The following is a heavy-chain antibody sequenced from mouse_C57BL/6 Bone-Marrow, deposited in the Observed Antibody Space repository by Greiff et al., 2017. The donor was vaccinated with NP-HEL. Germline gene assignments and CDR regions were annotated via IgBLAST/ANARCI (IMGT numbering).Heavy chain of an antibody. CDR2: IFPGSGST. V-gene: IGHV1-75*01. CDR1: GYTFTDYY. CDR3: ARRGTTVVATDYFDY. J-gene: IGHJ2*01. Sequence: QVQLQQSGPELVKPGASVKISCKASGYTFTDYYINWVKQRPGQGLEWIGWIFPGSGSTYYNEKFKGKATLTVDKSSSTAYMLLSSLTSEDSAVYFCARRGTTVVATDYFDYWGQGPLSQSPQ. D-gene: IGHD1-1*01.